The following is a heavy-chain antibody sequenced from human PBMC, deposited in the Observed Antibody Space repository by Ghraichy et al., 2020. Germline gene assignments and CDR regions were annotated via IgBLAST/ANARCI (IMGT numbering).Heavy chain of an antibody. CDR2: IKQDESEK. Sequence: GESLNISCAASGFTLSDYWMNWVRQAPGKGPEWVAIIKQDESEKHYVDSVQGRFTISRDNAKNSLHLQMNSLRVDDTAVYYCARASGWVIDYWGQGKLVTVSS. CDR1: GFTLSDYW. V-gene: IGHV3-7*04. J-gene: IGHJ4*02. CDR3: ARASGWVIDY. D-gene: IGHD2-21*01.